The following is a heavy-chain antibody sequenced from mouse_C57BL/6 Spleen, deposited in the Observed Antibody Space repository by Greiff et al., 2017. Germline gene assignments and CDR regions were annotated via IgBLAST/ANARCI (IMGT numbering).Heavy chain of an antibody. J-gene: IGHJ1*03. V-gene: IGHV1-81*01. CDR2: IYPRSGNT. CDR1: GYTFTSYG. D-gene: IGHD2-4*01. CDR3: ARCDYDRDWYFDV. Sequence: VQLQQSGAELARPGASVKLSCKASGYTFTSYGICWVKQRTGQGLEWIGEIYPRSGNTYYNEKVKGKATLTAYKYASTSYMELRSLTSEDSAVYFCARCDYDRDWYFDVWGTGTTVTVSS.